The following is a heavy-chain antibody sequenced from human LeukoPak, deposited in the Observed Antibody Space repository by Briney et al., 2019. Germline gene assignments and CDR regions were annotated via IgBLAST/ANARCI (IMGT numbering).Heavy chain of an antibody. CDR1: GFTFRSHA. Sequence: GGSLRLSCAASGFTFRSHAMHWVRQAPGKGLEWVSGISAGATSTYYADSVKGHFTISRDNSKNTRYLQMNSLRVEDTAMYYCAKGPTVTTFAYWGRGTLVTVSS. CDR3: AKGPTVTTFAY. D-gene: IGHD4-17*01. V-gene: IGHV3-23*01. J-gene: IGHJ4*02. CDR2: ISAGATST.